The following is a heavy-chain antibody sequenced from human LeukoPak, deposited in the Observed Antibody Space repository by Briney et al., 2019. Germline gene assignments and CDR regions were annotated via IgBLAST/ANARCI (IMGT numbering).Heavy chain of an antibody. CDR2: IYFSGTT. CDR1: GGSVTSGYYY. V-gene: IGHV4-61*02. J-gene: IGHJ6*03. D-gene: IGHD5-24*01. CDR3: ARGRDGYNYGYYYYHMDV. Sequence: SETLSLTCTVSGGSVTSGYYYWNWIRQPAGKGLEWLGRIYFSGTTKYNPSLKGRVTISQDTSKNHFVLNLTSVTAADTAFYYCARGRDGYNYGYYYYHMDVWGKGTTVTVSS.